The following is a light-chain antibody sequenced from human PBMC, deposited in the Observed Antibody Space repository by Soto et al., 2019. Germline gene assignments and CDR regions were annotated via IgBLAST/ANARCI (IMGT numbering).Light chain of an antibody. J-gene: IGKJ2*01. CDR1: QSISSW. Sequence: DIQMTQSPSTLSASVGDRVTITCRASQSISSWLAWYQQKPGKAPKLLIYDASSLESGVPSRFSGSGSGTEFPLTISSLQPDDFATYYCHQYNSYSNTFGQGTKLEIK. V-gene: IGKV1-5*01. CDR2: DAS. CDR3: HQYNSYSNT.